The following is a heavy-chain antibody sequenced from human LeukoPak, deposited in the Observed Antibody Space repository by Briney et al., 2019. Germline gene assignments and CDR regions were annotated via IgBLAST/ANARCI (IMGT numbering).Heavy chain of an antibody. Sequence: ASVKVSCKASGYTFTSYYMHWVRQAPGQGLEWMGILNPSGGSTSYAQKFQGRVTMTRDTSTSTVYMELSSLRSENTAVYYCARDNSPVLLWFGEISASRRYYMDVWGKGTTVTISS. J-gene: IGHJ6*03. CDR2: LNPSGGST. D-gene: IGHD3-10*01. CDR3: ARDNSPVLLWFGEISASRRYYMDV. V-gene: IGHV1-46*01. CDR1: GYTFTSYY.